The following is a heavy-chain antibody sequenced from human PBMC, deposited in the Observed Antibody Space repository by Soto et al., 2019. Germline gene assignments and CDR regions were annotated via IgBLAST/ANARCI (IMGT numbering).Heavy chain of an antibody. V-gene: IGHV3-30-3*01. D-gene: IGHD1-1*01. CDR3: ARVTPGNNLYYFSGLDF. CDR1: GFTFDTYG. Sequence: PGGSLRLSYVASGFTFDTYGIHWVRQAPGKGLQWVALISYEGSNTYYADSVRGRFTISRDNSKNTLYLQMNTLRPEDTGLYYCARVTPGNNLYYFSGLDFWGQGTSVTVSS. J-gene: IGHJ6*02. CDR2: ISYEGSNT.